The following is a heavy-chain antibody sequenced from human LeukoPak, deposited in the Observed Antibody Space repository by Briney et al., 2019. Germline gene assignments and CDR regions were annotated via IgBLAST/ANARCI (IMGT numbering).Heavy chain of an antibody. D-gene: IGHD3-22*01. CDR1: GFTFSSNY. CDR2: IYSGGST. V-gene: IGHV3-53*01. J-gene: IGHJ2*01. Sequence: GGSLRLSCAASGFTFSSNYMSWVRQAPGKGLEWVSVIYSGGSTYYADSVKGRFTISRDNSKNTLYLQMNSLRAEDTALYYCARDRRYYDSSGYYFHWYFDLWGRGTPVTVSS. CDR3: ARDRRYYDSSGYYFHWYFDL.